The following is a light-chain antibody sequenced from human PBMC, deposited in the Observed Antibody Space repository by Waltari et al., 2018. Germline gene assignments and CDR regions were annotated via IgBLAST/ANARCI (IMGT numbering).Light chain of an antibody. CDR2: GNN. CDR3: QSYDTSLSVV. CDR1: SPNTGGGAD. Sequence: QSVLTQTPSVSGAPGQRVAISCTGSSPNTGGGADVHWYPQLPRTAPNLLIYGNNKRPAGVPDRFFGSTYGTSASLAITGLQAEDEADYYCQSYDTSLSVVFGGGTKLTVL. V-gene: IGLV1-40*01. J-gene: IGLJ3*02.